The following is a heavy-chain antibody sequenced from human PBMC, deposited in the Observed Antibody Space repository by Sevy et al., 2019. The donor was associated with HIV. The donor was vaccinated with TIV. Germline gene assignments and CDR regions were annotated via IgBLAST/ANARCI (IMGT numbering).Heavy chain of an antibody. J-gene: IGHJ4*01. CDR2: ITRDGKTK. D-gene: IGHD1-26*01. V-gene: IGHV3-48*02. Sequence: GGSLRLSCAASGFSFSSSSMNGLRQAPGKGLEWLAYITRDGKTKYYADFVKGRFTISRDNAQNSLFLQLNSLRDDDTAVYYCARDYSGSYYRFDLWGHGTLVTVSS. CDR1: GFSFSSSS. CDR3: ARDYSGSYYRFDL.